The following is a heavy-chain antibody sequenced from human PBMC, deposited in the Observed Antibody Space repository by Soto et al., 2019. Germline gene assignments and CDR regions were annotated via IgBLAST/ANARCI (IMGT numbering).Heavy chain of an antibody. D-gene: IGHD3-16*01. CDR3: ARDYVWGREDYFDS. CDR1: GYPFTSYY. Sequence: QVQLVQSGAEVKKPGASVMVSCKASGYPFTSYYLHCVRQAPGQGLEWLGVINPGRGNTNYAKKLQSRITMTSDTSTNTIYMELSSLRYEDTAVYYCARDYVWGREDYFDSWGQGTQVTVSS. J-gene: IGHJ4*02. CDR2: INPGRGNT. V-gene: IGHV1-46*04.